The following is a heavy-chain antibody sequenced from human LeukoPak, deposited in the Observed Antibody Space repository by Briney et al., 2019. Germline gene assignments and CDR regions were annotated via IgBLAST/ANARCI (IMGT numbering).Heavy chain of an antibody. CDR3: AKGVEVIFDY. CDR2: ISYDGSNK. V-gene: IGHV3-30*18. CDR1: GFTVSTNY. J-gene: IGHJ4*02. Sequence: GGSLRLSCAASGFTVSTNYVSWVSQAPGKGLEWVAVISYDGSNKYYADSVKGRFTISRDNSKNTLYLQMNSLRAEDTAVYYCAKGVEVIFDYWGQGTLVTVSS.